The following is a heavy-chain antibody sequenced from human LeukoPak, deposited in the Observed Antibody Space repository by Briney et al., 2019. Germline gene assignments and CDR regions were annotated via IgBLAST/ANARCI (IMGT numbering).Heavy chain of an antibody. CDR3: ARESVLRYFDWLSTYYYYYYMDV. V-gene: IGHV3-74*01. CDR2: MDADGTNT. Sequence: GGSLRLSCVASGFTFKNSWMNWVRQAPGKGLVWVSRMDADGTNTHYVDSVKGRFTISRDNAKNTLYLQMNSLRAEDTAVYYCARESVLRYFDWLSTYYYYYYMDVWGKGTTVTVSS. CDR1: GFTFKNSW. J-gene: IGHJ6*03. D-gene: IGHD3-9*01.